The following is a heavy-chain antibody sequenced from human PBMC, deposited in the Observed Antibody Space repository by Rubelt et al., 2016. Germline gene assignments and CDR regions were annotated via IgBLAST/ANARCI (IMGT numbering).Heavy chain of an antibody. D-gene: IGHD1-14*01. J-gene: IGHJ4*02. Sequence: RQAPGQGLEWMGGIIPIFGTANYAQKFQGRVTITADESTSTAYMELSSLRSEDTAVYYCARGSVEPQTLYYFDYWGQGTLVTVSS. V-gene: IGHV1-69*01. CDR3: ARGSVEPQTLYYFDY. CDR2: IIPIFGTA.